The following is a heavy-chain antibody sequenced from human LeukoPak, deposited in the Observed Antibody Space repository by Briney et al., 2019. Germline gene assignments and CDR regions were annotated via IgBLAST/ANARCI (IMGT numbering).Heavy chain of an antibody. CDR3: EKVVYYDSSGYYLPFDY. V-gene: IGHV3-23*01. CDR1: GFTFSSYA. Sequence: PGGSLRLSCAASGFTFSSYAMSWVRQAPGKGLEWVSAISGSGGSTYYADSVKGRFTISRDNSKNTLYLQMNSLRAEDTAVYYCEKVVYYDSSGYYLPFDYWGQGTLVTVSS. CDR2: ISGSGGST. J-gene: IGHJ4*02. D-gene: IGHD3-22*01.